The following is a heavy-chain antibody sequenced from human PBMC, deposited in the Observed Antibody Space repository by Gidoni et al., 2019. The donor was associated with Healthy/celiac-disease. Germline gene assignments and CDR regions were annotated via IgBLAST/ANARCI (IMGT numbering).Heavy chain of an antibody. J-gene: IGHJ4*02. CDR2: IYHSGST. Sequence: QVQLQESGPGLVKPSETLSLTCTVSGYSISSGYYWGWIRQPPGKGLEWIGSIYHSGSTYYNPSLKSRVTLSVDTSKNQFSLKLSSVTAADTAVYYCARVGFSRRAPYYFDYWGQGTLVTVSS. CDR3: ARVGFSRRAPYYFDY. CDR1: GYSISSGYY. V-gene: IGHV4-38-2*02. D-gene: IGHD2-2*01.